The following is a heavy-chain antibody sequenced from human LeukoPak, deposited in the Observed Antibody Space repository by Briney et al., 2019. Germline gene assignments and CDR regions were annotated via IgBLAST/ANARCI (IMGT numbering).Heavy chain of an antibody. CDR1: GGSFSGYY. CDR2: INHSGST. CDR3: ARDRIYYDILTGYQFDP. V-gene: IGHV4-34*01. Sequence: SETLSLTCAVYGGSFSGYYWSWIRQPPGKGLEWIGEINHSGSTNYNPSLKSRVTISVDTSKNQFSLKLSSVTAADTAVYYCARDRIYYDILTGYQFDPWGQGTLVTVSS. J-gene: IGHJ5*02. D-gene: IGHD3-9*01.